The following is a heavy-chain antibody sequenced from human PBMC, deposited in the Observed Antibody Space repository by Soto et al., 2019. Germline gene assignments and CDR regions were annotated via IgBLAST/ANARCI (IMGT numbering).Heavy chain of an antibody. CDR2: ISSDGDLR. J-gene: IGHJ4*02. D-gene: IGHD3-9*01. Sequence: EVHLLGSGGDLVKPGGSLRLSCEVSGFTFNNFAMSWVRQSPGKGLEWVSTISSDGDLRHYAESVKGRFTISIDNSKRSLFLQMNSLRAEDTALYFCAKVRQRFLDILTGATNFDSWGQGTLVTVSS. V-gene: IGHV3-23*01. CDR3: AKVRQRFLDILTGATNFDS. CDR1: GFTFNNFA.